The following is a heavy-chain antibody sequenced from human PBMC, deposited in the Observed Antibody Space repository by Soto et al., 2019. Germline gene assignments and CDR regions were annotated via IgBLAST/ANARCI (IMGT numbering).Heavy chain of an antibody. Sequence: QVQLQESGPGLVKPSETLSLTCTVSGGSISSYYWSWIRQPPGKGLEWIGYIYYSGSTYYNPSLKSRVTISVDTSQTQFSLQLSSVTAADTAVYYCASSSMVRGVIRWFDPWGQGTLVTVSS. CDR3: ASSSMVRGVIRWFDP. D-gene: IGHD3-10*01. V-gene: IGHV4-59*01. J-gene: IGHJ5*02. CDR1: GGSISSYY. CDR2: IYYSGST.